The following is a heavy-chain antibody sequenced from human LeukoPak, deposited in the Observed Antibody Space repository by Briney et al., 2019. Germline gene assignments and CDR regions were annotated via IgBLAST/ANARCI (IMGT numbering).Heavy chain of an antibody. Sequence: SETLSLTCAVYGGSFSAYYYYWSWIRQPPGRGLEWIGEISHSGSTNDNPSLKSRVTISIDTSKNQFSLRLSSVTAADTAVYCCARGVDDSATFFYPYYMDGWGKGTTVTVSS. CDR3: ARGVDDSATFFYPYYMDG. CDR2: ISHSGST. CDR1: GGSFSAYY. D-gene: IGHD2/OR15-2a*01. V-gene: IGHV4-34*01. J-gene: IGHJ6*03.